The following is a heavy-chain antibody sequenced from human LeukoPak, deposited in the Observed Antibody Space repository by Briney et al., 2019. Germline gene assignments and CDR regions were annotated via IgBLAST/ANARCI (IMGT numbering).Heavy chain of an antibody. D-gene: IGHD3-10*01. J-gene: IGHJ3*02. V-gene: IGHV3-23*01. CDR3: AKHYYGSRNYRAFDI. Sequence: PGGSLRLSCAASGFTFTSYGMTWVRQAPGKGLEWVSSISGSGSSTFYADSVKGRFTISRDNSKNTLYLQMTSLRAEDTALYYCAKHYYGSRNYRAFDIWGQGTMVTVSA. CDR1: GFTFTSYG. CDR2: ISGSGSST.